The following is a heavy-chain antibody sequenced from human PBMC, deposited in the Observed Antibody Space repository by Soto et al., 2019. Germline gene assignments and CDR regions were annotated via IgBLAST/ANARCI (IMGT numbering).Heavy chain of an antibody. CDR1: GYTFTTYG. V-gene: IGHV1-18*04. J-gene: IGHJ4*02. D-gene: IGHD2-8*01. CDR2: IGGYNGDS. Sequence: QPQLVQSGAEVRKPGASVNVSCKASGYTFTTYGISWVRQAPGQGLEWMGWIGGYNGDSNNAQKFQGRLTMTRDTSTKTAYMELRSLRPDDTAVYYCARVGNNGWPLEYDYGGQGTLVIVSS. CDR3: ARVGNNGWPLEYDY.